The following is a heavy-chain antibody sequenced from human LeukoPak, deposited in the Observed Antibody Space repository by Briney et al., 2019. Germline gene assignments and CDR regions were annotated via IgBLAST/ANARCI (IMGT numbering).Heavy chain of an antibody. CDR1: GCTLSRNA. CDR3: AKETRPYDC. V-gene: IGHV3-23*01. J-gene: IGHJ4*02. CDR2: ISVSGDAT. Sequence: GGSLSLSCAVSGCTLSRNALTWVRQAPGRGLQLISSISVSGDATDYADSVKGRFTIYRDISKNTLYLQMNSARVDDTAVYYCAKETRPYDCWDQGTLVTVSS.